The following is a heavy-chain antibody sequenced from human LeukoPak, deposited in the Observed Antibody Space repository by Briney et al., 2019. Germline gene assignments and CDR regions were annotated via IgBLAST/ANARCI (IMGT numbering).Heavy chain of an antibody. Sequence: SETLSLTCAVSGGSFSSYYWSWIRQTPEKGLEWIGEINHSGSTNYNPSLKSRVTISMYASRDQFSLRLSSVTAADTAVYYCARASCRFCGVDVWGQGTTVTVSS. CDR1: GGSFSSYY. CDR2: INHSGST. CDR3: ARASCRFCGVDV. J-gene: IGHJ6*02. D-gene: IGHD3-3*01. V-gene: IGHV4-34*01.